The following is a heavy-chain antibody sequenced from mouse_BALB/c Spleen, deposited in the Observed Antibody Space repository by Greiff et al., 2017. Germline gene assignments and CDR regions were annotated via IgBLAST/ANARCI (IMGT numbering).Heavy chain of an antibody. D-gene: IGHD2-1*01. V-gene: IGHV5-12-1*01. CDR3: ARREGRGGNPFAY. CDR1: GFAFSSYD. CDR2: ISSGGGST. Sequence: EVMLVESGGGLVKPGGSLKLSCAASGFAFSSYDMSWVRQTPEKRLEWVAYISSGGGSTYYPDTVKGRFTISRDNAKNTLYLQMSSLKSEDTAMYYCARREGRGGNPFAYWGQGTLVTVSA. J-gene: IGHJ3*01.